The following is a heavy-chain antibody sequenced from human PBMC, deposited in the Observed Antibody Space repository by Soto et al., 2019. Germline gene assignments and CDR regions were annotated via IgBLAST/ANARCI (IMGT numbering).Heavy chain of an antibody. CDR3: ARQSRGYCSGGSCYTALDY. Sequence: GGSLRLSCAASGFTFSSYWMSWVRQAPGRGLEWVADIKQDGSEKYYVDSVKGRFTISRDNAKNSLYLQMNSLRAEDTAVYYCARQSRGYCSGGSCYTALDYWGQGTLVTVS. CDR1: GFTFSSYW. CDR2: IKQDGSEK. D-gene: IGHD2-15*01. J-gene: IGHJ4*02. V-gene: IGHV3-7*01.